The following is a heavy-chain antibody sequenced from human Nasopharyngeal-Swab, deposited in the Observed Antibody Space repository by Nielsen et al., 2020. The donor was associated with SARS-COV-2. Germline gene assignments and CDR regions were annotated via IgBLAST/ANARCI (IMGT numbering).Heavy chain of an antibody. V-gene: IGHV3-23*01. CDR2: ISGSGGST. CDR3: AKYYGDYPYYYYYMGV. Sequence: GGSLRLSCAASGFTFSSYAMSWVRQAPGKGLEWVSAISGSGGSTYYADSVKGRFTISRDNSKNTLYLQMNSLRAEDTAVYYCAKYYGDYPYYYYYMGVWGKGTTVTVSS. D-gene: IGHD4-17*01. J-gene: IGHJ6*03. CDR1: GFTFSSYA.